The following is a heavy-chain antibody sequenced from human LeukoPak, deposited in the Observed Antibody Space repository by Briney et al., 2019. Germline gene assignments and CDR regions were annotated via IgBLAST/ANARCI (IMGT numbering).Heavy chain of an antibody. D-gene: IGHD2-2*01. Sequence: GGSLRLSCAASGFNFYYDWMSWVRQAPGKGLEWVGRIKSKTDGGTTEYAAPVKGRFTISRDDSRNTLYLQMSSLKTEDTAVYYCVRDQYCPSSSCPGAFDLWGQGTVVTVSS. J-gene: IGHJ3*01. CDR3: VRDQYCPSSSCPGAFDL. V-gene: IGHV3-15*01. CDR1: GFNFYYDW. CDR2: IKSKTDGGTT.